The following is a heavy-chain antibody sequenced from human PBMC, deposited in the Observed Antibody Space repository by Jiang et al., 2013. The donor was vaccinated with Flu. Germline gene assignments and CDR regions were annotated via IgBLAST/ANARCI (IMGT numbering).Heavy chain of an antibody. J-gene: IGHJ2*01. V-gene: IGHV4-39*07. CDR2: IYYTGST. CDR1: GASISNSTYY. Sequence: PGLVKPSETLSLTCTVSGASISNSTYYWGWIRQPPGKGLEWIGSIYYTGSTYYNPSLKSRVTFSADTSKNQFFLKLSSVTAADTAVYYCARRREDYRDSSGYYYLGGWYFDLWGHGTLITVSS. CDR3: ARRREDYRDSSGYYYLGGWYFDL. D-gene: IGHD3-22*01.